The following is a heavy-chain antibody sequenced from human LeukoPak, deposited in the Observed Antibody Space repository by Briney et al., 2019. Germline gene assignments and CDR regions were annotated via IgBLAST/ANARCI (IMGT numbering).Heavy chain of an antibody. CDR3: ARVGAYCSGGSCYGYYYYYMDV. J-gene: IGHJ6*03. V-gene: IGHV4-34*01. CDR2: INHSGST. D-gene: IGHD2-15*01. CDR1: GGSFSGYY. Sequence: SETLYLTCAVYGGSFSGYYWSWIRQPPGKGLEWIGEINHSGSTNYNPSLKSRVTISVDTSKNQFSLKLSSVTAADTAVYYCARVGAYCSGGSCYGYYYYYMDVWGKGTTVTVSS.